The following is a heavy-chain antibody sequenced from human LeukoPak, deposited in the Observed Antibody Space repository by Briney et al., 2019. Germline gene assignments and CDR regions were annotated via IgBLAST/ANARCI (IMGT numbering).Heavy chain of an antibody. D-gene: IGHD1-1*01. Sequence: ASVKVSFKASGYTFTSYGISWVRQAPGQGLEWMGWISGYNGNTNYAQNVQGRVTMTTDTSTSTAYMELRSLRSDDTAVYYCARDGGEYNWNPTPLFDYWGQGTLVTVSS. J-gene: IGHJ4*02. V-gene: IGHV1-18*01. CDR3: ARDGGEYNWNPTPLFDY. CDR2: ISGYNGNT. CDR1: GYTFTSYG.